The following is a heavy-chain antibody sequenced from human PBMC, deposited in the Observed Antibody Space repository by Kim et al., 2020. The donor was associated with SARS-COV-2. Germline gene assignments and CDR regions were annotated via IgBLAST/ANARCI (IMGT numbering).Heavy chain of an antibody. D-gene: IGHD3-10*01. V-gene: IGHV1-46*01. CDR2: INPSGGST. CDR3: ARDGPPYGSGSNYYYYGMDV. Sequence: ASVKVSCKASGYTFTSYYMHWVRQAPGQGLEWMGIINPSGGSTSYAQKFQGGVTMTRDTSTSTVYMELSSLRSEDTAVYYCARDGPPYGSGSNYYYYGMDVWGQGTTVTVYS. J-gene: IGHJ6*02. CDR1: GYTFTSYY.